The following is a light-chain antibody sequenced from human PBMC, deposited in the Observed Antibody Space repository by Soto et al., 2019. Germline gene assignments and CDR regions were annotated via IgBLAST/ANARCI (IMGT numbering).Light chain of an antibody. Sequence: ENELRLTTGTLSLSPRERATLSCRASQSVSSSFLAWYQQKPGQAPRLLIYGASNRATGIPDRFSGSGSGTDFTLTISRLEPEDFAVYYCQQYVTSPWAFGQGTKVDIK. CDR2: GAS. CDR3: QQYVTSPWA. CDR1: QSVSSSF. V-gene: IGKV3-20*01. J-gene: IGKJ1*01.